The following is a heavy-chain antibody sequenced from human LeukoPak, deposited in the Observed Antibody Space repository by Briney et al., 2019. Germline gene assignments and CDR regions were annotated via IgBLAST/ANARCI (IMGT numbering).Heavy chain of an antibody. CDR1: GFTFSNAW. CDR3: TTSVLRYFDWLFDY. V-gene: IGHV3-15*01. CDR2: IKSKTDGGTT. D-gene: IGHD3-9*01. Sequence: GGSLRLSCAASGFTFSNAWMSWVRQAPGKGLEWVGRIKSKTDGGTTDYAAPVKGRFTISRDDSKNTLYLQMNSLKTEDTAVCYCTTSVLRYFDWLFDYWGQGTLVTVSS. J-gene: IGHJ4*02.